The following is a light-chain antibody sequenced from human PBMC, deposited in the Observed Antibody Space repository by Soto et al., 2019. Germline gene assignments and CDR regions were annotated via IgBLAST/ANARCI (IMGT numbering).Light chain of an antibody. J-gene: IGKJ5*01. V-gene: IGKV3-20*01. Sequence: ELVLTQSPGTLSLSPGERATLSCRARQTVSTYLSWYQHKPGQAPRLLIYGASSRATGIPDRFSGSGSGTDFTLTISRLEPEDFAVYYCQQYGSSPDTFGQGTRLEIK. CDR2: GAS. CDR3: QQYGSSPDT. CDR1: QTVSTY.